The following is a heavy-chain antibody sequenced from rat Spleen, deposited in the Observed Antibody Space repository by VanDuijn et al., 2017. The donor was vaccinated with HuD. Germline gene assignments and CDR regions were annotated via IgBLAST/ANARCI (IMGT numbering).Heavy chain of an antibody. CDR1: GFSLTNYS. CDR3: ARDGYTPFDY. CDR2: MWSGGST. Sequence: QVQLMESGPGLVQPSETLSLTCTVSGFSLTNYSVHWVRQSPGKGLEWVGVMWSGGSTDYNSALKSRLSLSRDTSKNQVFLKMNSLQSEDTTTYYCARDGYTPFDYWGQGVMVTVSS. V-gene: IGHV2-45*01. D-gene: IGHD1-4*01. J-gene: IGHJ2*01.